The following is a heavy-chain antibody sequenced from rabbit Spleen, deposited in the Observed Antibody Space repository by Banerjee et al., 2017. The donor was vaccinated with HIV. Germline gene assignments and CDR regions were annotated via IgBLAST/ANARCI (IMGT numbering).Heavy chain of an antibody. Sequence: QEQLKESGGGLVQPGGSLKLSCKASGFDFSGYYLSWVRQAPGKGLEWIGYIDPVFGNTYYASWVNGRFTISKTSSTTVTLQMTSLTAADTATYFCARDGAGGSYFAWWGPGTLVTVS. D-gene: IGHD8-1*01. CDR1: GFDFSGYYL. V-gene: IGHV1S45*01. CDR3: ARDGAGGSYFAW. J-gene: IGHJ4*01. CDR2: IDPVFGNT.